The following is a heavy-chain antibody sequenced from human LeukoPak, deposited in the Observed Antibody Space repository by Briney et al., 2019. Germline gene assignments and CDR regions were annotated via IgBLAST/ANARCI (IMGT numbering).Heavy chain of an antibody. CDR1: GGSFSGYY. J-gene: IGHJ3*02. V-gene: IGHV4-34*01. D-gene: IGHD6-13*01. Sequence: PSETLSLTCAVYGGSFSGYYWSWIRQPPGKGLEWIGEINHSGSTNYNPSLKSRVTISVDTSKNQFSLKLSSVTAADTAVYYCARAPARRAAAGSDAFDIWGQGTMVTVSS. CDR2: INHSGST. CDR3: ARAPARRAAAGSDAFDI.